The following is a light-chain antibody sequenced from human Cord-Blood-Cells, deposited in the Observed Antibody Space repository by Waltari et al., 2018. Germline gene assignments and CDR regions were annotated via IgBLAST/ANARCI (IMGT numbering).Light chain of an antibody. J-gene: IGKJ2*01. CDR2: WAS. Sequence: DIVMTQSPDSMAVPLGERATINCKSSPSVLYSSNNKNYLAWYQQKPGQPPKLLLYWASTRESGVPDRFCGSGSGTDFTLTISSLQAVDVAVYYCQQYYSTPYTFGQGTKLEIK. CDR3: QQYYSTPYT. CDR1: PSVLYSSNNKNY. V-gene: IGKV4-1*01.